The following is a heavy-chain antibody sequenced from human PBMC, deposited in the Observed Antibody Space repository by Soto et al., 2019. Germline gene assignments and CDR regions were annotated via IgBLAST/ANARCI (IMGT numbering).Heavy chain of an antibody. Sequence: QVQLVQSGAEVKKPGASVKVSCKASGYTFTRYYMHWVRQAPGQGLEWMGIINPRGGSTSYAQKCQGRVTKTRDKSTSTVYMELSSLRSEDTAVHYCARDQSDHDRSGLFEYWGQGTLVTVSS. CDR3: ARDQSDHDRSGLFEY. V-gene: IGHV1-46*01. CDR2: INPRGGST. J-gene: IGHJ4*02. CDR1: GYTFTRYY. D-gene: IGHD3-22*01.